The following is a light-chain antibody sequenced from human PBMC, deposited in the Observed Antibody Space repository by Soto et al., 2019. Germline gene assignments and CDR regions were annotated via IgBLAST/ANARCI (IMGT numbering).Light chain of an antibody. V-gene: IGLV2-14*01. CDR2: EVS. CDR1: SSDVGGYNY. Sequence: QSALTQPASVSGSHGQSITISCTGTSSDVGGYNYVSWYQQHPGKAPKLMSYEVSNRPSGVSNRCSGSKSGNTASLTISGLQDEDEADYYCSSYTSSSTLRVFGGGTKLTVL. CDR3: SSYTSSSTLRV. J-gene: IGLJ3*02.